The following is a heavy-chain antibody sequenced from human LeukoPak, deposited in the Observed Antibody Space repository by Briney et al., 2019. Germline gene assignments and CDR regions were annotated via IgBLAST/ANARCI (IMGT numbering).Heavy chain of an antibody. D-gene: IGHD1-26*01. CDR1: GGSFSGYY. J-gene: IGHJ6*02. CDR2: INHSGST. CDR3: ARRGTYSPAGLDV. V-gene: IGHV4-34*01. Sequence: SETLSLTCAVYGGSFSGYYWSWIRQPPGKGLEWIGEINHSGSTNYNPSLKSRLTISVDTSKNQLFLKLTSVTAADTSVYYCARRGTYSPAGLDVWGQGTTVTVSS.